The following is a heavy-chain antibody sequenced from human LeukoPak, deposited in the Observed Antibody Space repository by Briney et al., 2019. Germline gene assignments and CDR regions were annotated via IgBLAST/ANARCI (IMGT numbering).Heavy chain of an antibody. CDR2: MNPNSGNT. V-gene: IGHV1-8*01. D-gene: IGHD2-2*01. J-gene: IGHJ4*02. CDR1: GYTFTSYD. CDR3: AREGGYCSSTSCLNAYPFDY. Sequence: ASVKVSCKASGYTFTSYDINWVRQATGQGLEWMGWMNPNSGNTGYAQKFQGRVTMTRNTSISTAYMELSSLRSEDTAVYYCAREGGYCSSTSCLNAYPFDYWGQGTLVTVSS.